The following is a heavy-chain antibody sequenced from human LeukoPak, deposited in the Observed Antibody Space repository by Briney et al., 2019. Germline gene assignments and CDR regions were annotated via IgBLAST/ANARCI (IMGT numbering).Heavy chain of an antibody. V-gene: IGHV3-7*01. Sequence: GGSLRLSCAASGFTFSSYWMSWVRQAPGKGLEWVANIKQDGSEKYYVDSVKGRFTISRDNAKNSLYLQMNSLRAEDTAVYYCAKHQEEHGYYGMDVWGQGTTVTVSS. CDR1: GFTFSSYW. D-gene: IGHD1-26*01. J-gene: IGHJ6*02. CDR3: AKHQEEHGYYGMDV. CDR2: IKQDGSEK.